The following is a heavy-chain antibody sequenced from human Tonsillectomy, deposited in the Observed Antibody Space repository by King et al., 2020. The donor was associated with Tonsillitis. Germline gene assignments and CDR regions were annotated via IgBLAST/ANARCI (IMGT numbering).Heavy chain of an antibody. J-gene: IGHJ4*02. CDR3: AKSMIRWRPPFLFDS. CDR1: GFTFRTYT. V-gene: IGHV3-30*02. CDR2: IPFDGSGE. D-gene: IGHD3-16*01. Sequence: VQLVESGGGVVQSGESLRLSCAASGFTFRTYTIHWIRQAPGNGLEWVASIPFDGSGESYADSVKGRFTISRDNSKNKLYLQMKSLRPQDTALYYCAKSMIRWRPPFLFDSWGQGIQVTVSS.